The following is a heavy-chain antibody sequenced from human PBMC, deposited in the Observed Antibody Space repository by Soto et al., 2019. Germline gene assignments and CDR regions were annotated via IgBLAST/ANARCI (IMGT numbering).Heavy chain of an antibody. Sequence: EVQLVESGGVLVQPGGSLRVSCAASGFTFSTSWMNWVRQAPGKGLEWVANINGEGGEVYYVDSVRGRFTISRDNVKNSLFLQMNSLRAEDTAVYYCAAGFPPDYWGQGTLVTVSS. CDR1: GFTFSTSW. CDR2: INGEGGEV. D-gene: IGHD3-10*01. J-gene: IGHJ4*02. CDR3: AAGFPPDY. V-gene: IGHV3-7*01.